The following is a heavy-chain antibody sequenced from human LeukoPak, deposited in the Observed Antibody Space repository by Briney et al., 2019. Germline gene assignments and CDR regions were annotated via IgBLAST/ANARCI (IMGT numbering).Heavy chain of an antibody. CDR2: INPNSGGT. J-gene: IGHJ5*02. CDR3: ARGDRLDGGPYLIGP. D-gene: IGHD2-21*01. CDR1: GYSFTDYY. V-gene: IGHV1-2*02. Sequence: GASVKASCKTSGYSFTDYYMHWVRQAPGQGLEWMGWINPNSGGTSSAQKFQGRVTMSRDTSITTVYMEVSWLTSDDTAIYYCARGDRLDGGPYLIGPWGQGTLVTVSS.